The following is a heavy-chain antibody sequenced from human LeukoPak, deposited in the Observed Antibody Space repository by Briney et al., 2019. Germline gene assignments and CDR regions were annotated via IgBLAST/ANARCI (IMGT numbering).Heavy chain of an antibody. Sequence: GESLKISCRGSGYSSTDHWIGWVRQMPGKGLEWMGIMYPDDSDIRYSPSFQGQVTISADKSINTAYLQWNSLKASDTAMYYCARRPTTGTDYWGQGTLVTVSS. V-gene: IGHV5-51*01. D-gene: IGHD1-1*01. J-gene: IGHJ4*02. CDR2: MYPDDSDI. CDR3: ARRPTTGTDY. CDR1: GYSSTDHW.